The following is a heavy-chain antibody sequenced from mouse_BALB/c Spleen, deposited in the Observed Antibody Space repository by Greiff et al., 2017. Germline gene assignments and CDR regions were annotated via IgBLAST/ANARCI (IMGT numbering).Heavy chain of an antibody. J-gene: IGHJ2*01. V-gene: IGHV5-6-4*01. Sequence: DVHLVESGGGLVKPGGSLKLSCAASGFTFSSYTMSWVRQTPEKRLEWVATISSGGSYTYYPDSVKGRFTISRDNAKNTLYLQMSSLKSEDTAMYYCTRDRGGNHGDYWGQGTTLTVSS. CDR2: ISSGGSYT. D-gene: IGHD1-1*02. CDR3: TRDRGGNHGDY. CDR1: GFTFSSYT.